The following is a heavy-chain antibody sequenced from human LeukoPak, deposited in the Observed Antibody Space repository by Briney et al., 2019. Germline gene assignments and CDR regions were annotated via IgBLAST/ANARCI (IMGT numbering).Heavy chain of an antibody. CDR1: GFTFSSYG. CDR2: ISSSSSYI. V-gene: IGHV3-21*01. Sequence: GGSLRLSCAASGFTFSSYGMNWVRQAPGKGLEWVSSISSSSSYIYYADSVKGRFTISRDNAKNSLYLQMNSLRAEDTAVYYCARAYTAMAYYYYYGMDVWGQETTVTVSS. J-gene: IGHJ6*02. D-gene: IGHD5-18*01. CDR3: ARAYTAMAYYYYYGMDV.